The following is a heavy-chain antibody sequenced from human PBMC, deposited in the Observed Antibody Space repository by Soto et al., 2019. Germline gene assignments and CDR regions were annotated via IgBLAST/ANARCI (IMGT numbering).Heavy chain of an antibody. CDR1: GFNFPTFW. CDR2: INPGDSDA. CDR3: ARPMDVHRTVYYAI. Sequence: GESLKISCKHSGFNFPTFWIAWVRQMPGNGLEWMGVINPGDSDARYSPSFQGQVTISVDKSINTAYLQWSSLKASDTAMYFCARPMDVHRTVYYAIWGQGTPVTVSS. D-gene: IGHD2-2*01. J-gene: IGHJ4*02. V-gene: IGHV5-51*01.